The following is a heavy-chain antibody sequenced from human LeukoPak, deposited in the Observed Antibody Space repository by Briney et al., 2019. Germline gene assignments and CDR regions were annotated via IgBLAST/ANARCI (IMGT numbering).Heavy chain of an antibody. V-gene: IGHV1-46*01. J-gene: IGHJ5*02. CDR2: INPSGGST. D-gene: IGHD3-22*01. Sequence: GASVKVSCKASGYTFTSYYMHWVRQAPGQGLEWMGIINPSGGSTSYAQKFQGRFTMTRDTSTSTVYMELSSLRSEDTAVYYCARVATSYYYDSSGSNWFDPWGQGTLVTVSS. CDR3: ARVATSYYYDSSGSNWFDP. CDR1: GYTFTSYY.